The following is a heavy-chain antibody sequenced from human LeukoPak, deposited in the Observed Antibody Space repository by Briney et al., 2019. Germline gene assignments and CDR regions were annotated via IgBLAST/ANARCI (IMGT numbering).Heavy chain of an antibody. J-gene: IGHJ5*02. CDR1: GYSISSDYY. D-gene: IGHD6-19*01. Sequence: SETLSLTCAVSGYSISSDYYWGWIRQPPGKGLEWIGSIYHSGSTYYNPSLKSRVTISVDTSKNQFSLKLSSVTAADTAVYYCARALRLSGWYPWFDPWGQGTLVTVSS. CDR3: ARALRLSGWYPWFDP. CDR2: IYHSGST. V-gene: IGHV4-38-2*01.